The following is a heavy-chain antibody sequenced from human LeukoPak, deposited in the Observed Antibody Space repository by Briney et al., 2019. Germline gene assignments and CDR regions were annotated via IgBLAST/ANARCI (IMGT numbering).Heavy chain of an antibody. Sequence: GASVKVSCKASVDTFTTYYIHWVRQAPGQGLEWMGIINPSGDSTSYAQKFQGRVTMTRDTSTSTVYMELSSLRSEDTAVYYCAIAALRYCSSSSCYKGFLDYWGQGTLVTVSS. V-gene: IGHV1-46*01. CDR2: INPSGDST. CDR1: VDTFTTYY. CDR3: AIAALRYCSSSSCYKGFLDY. J-gene: IGHJ4*02. D-gene: IGHD2-2*01.